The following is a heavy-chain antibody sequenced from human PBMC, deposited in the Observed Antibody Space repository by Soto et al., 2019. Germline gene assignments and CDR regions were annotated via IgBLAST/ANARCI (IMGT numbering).Heavy chain of an antibody. J-gene: IGHJ5*02. V-gene: IGHV4-59*01. Sequence: SETLSLTCTVSGDSFSSYYWSWIRQPPGKGLEWIGHIYFTGSTSYNPSLKSRVTISVDTSKNQFSLKLSSVTAADTAVYYCARRNYYDSSGYLRFNWFDPWGQGTLVTVS. CDR2: IYFTGST. CDR3: ARRNYYDSSGYLRFNWFDP. CDR1: GDSFSSYY. D-gene: IGHD3-22*01.